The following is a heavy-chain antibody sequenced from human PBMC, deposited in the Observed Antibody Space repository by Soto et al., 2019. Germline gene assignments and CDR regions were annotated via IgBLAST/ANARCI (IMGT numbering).Heavy chain of an antibody. Sequence: ASVKVSCKASGYTFTSYGISWVRQAPGQGLEWMGWISAYNGNTNYAQKLQGRVTMTTDTSTSTAYMELRSLRSDDTAVYYCARFGSFYVFWSGYWRDYYYYGMDVWGQGTTVTVSS. CDR2: ISAYNGNT. D-gene: IGHD3-3*01. CDR3: ARFGSFYVFWSGYWRDYYYYGMDV. J-gene: IGHJ6*02. CDR1: GYTFTSYG. V-gene: IGHV1-18*01.